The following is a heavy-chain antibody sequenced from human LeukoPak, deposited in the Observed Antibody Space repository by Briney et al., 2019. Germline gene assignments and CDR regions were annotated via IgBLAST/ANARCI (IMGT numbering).Heavy chain of an antibody. CDR3: AEGQDFDY. J-gene: IGHJ4*02. CDR2: ISGSGGST. Sequence: GGSLRLSCAASGFTFSRYVMGWVRQAPGKGLEWVSGISGSGGSTDYADSVKGRFTISRDNSRDMLYLQMNSLRAEDTAVYYCAEGQDFDYWGQGTLVTVSS. V-gene: IGHV3-23*01. CDR1: GFTFSRYV.